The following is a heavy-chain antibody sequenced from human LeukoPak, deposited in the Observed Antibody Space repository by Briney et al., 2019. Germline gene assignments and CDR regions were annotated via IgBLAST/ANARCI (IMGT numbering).Heavy chain of an antibody. CDR3: ARGRGSATYYYYMDV. V-gene: IGHV1-8*01. J-gene: IGHJ6*03. Sequence: GASVKVSCKASGYTFTSYDINWLRQATGQGLEWMGWMNPNSGNTGYAQKFQGRVTMTRNTSISTAYMELSSLRSEDTAVYYCARGRGSATYYYYMDVWGQGTTVTVSS. CDR2: MNPNSGNT. D-gene: IGHD1-26*01. CDR1: GYTFTSYD.